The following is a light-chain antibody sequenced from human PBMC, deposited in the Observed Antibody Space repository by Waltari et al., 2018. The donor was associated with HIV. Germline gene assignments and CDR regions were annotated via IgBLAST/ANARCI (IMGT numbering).Light chain of an antibody. CDR1: SSDVGSYNL. CDR2: EVN. CDR3: CSYAGSPYV. J-gene: IGLJ1*01. Sequence: QSALTQPASVSGSPGQSITISCTGTSSDVGSYNLVSWYQQHPGKAPKLMIYEVNKRPYGVSNRLSGSKSGNTASLTISGLQAEDEADYYCCSYAGSPYVYGTGTKGTVL. V-gene: IGLV2-23*02.